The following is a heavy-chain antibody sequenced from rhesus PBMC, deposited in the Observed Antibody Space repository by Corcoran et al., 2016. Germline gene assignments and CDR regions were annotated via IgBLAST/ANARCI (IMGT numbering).Heavy chain of an antibody. V-gene: IGHV4S10*01. Sequence: QVQLQESGPGVVKPSETLSLTCAVSGGSISDSYWWSWIRQPPGKGLEWIGYIYGSSTSTNYTPTLKSRVTISNDTSKIQFSLKLSSVTAADAAVYYCARDLGGVIDWGQGVLVTVSS. CDR3: ARDLGGVID. CDR1: GGSISDSYW. D-gene: IGHD3-34*01. CDR2: IYGSSTST. J-gene: IGHJ4*01.